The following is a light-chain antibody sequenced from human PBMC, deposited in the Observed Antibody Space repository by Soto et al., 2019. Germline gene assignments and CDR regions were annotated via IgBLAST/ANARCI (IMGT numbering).Light chain of an antibody. CDR3: QQYNSYWT. J-gene: IGKJ1*01. V-gene: IGKV1-5*03. CDR2: KAS. Sequence: DIQMTQSPSTLSASVGDRVTITCRASQSISSSLAGYQQKPGKAPKLLIYKASSLESGVPSRFSGSGSGTEFTLTISSVQPDDFATYSCQQYNSYWTFGQGTKVEIK. CDR1: QSISSS.